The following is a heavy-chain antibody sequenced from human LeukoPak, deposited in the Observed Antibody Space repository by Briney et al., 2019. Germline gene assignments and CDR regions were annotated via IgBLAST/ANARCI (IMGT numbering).Heavy chain of an antibody. Sequence: GASVKVSCKASGYTFTSYDINWVRQATGQGLEWMGWMNPNSGNTGYAQKFQGRVTMTRNTSISTAYMELSSLRPEDTAVYYCARVVARWFKKNWFDPWGQGTLVTVSS. J-gene: IGHJ5*02. CDR2: MNPNSGNT. V-gene: IGHV1-8*01. CDR3: ARVVARWFKKNWFDP. D-gene: IGHD2-15*01. CDR1: GYTFTSYD.